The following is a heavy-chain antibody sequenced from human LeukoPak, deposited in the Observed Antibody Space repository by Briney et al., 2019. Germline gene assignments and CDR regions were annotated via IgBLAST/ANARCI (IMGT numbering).Heavy chain of an antibody. D-gene: IGHD6-19*01. CDR2: IRSRSNSYAT. V-gene: IGHV3-73*01. Sequence: RPGRSLRLSCAASGFTFSGAAMHWVRQASGKGLEWVGHIRSRSNSYATAYAASVKGRFTISRDDSKNTAYLQMNSLETEDTAVYYCTRPGGAVSGTQFDYWGQGTLVTVSS. CDR1: GFTFSGAA. CDR3: TRPGGAVSGTQFDY. J-gene: IGHJ4*02.